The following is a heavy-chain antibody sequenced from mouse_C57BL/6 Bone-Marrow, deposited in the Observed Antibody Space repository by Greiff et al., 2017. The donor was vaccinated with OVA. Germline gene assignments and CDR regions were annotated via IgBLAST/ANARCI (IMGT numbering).Heavy chain of an antibody. D-gene: IGHD1-1*01. J-gene: IGHJ3*01. Sequence: EVQLQQSGAELVRPGASVKLSCTASGFNINDYYMHWVKQRPEQGLEWIGRIDPEDGDTEYAPKFQGKATLTADTSSNTAYLQLSSLTSEDTAVYYCTRDYGSSPFAYWGQGTLVTVSA. CDR2: IDPEDGDT. V-gene: IGHV14-1*01. CDR3: TRDYGSSPFAY. CDR1: GFNINDYY.